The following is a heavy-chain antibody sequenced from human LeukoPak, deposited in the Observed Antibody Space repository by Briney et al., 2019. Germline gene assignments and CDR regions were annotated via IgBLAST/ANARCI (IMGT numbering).Heavy chain of an antibody. CDR3: ARDYNDILTGCFDY. V-gene: IGHV4-4*07. D-gene: IGHD3-9*01. CDR2: IYTSGST. CDR1: GGSMTIYY. Sequence: SETLSLTCTVSGGSMTIYYWSWIRQPAGKGLEWIGRIYTSGSTNYNPSLKSRVTMYVDTSKNQFSLELRSVTAADTALYYCARDYNDILTGCFDYWGQGTLVTVSP. J-gene: IGHJ4*02.